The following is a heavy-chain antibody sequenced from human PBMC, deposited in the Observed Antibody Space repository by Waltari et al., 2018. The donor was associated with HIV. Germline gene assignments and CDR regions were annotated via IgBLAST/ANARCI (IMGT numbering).Heavy chain of an antibody. CDR2: TIPIFGTA. Sequence: QVQLVQSGAEVKKPGSSVKVSCKASGGTFSSYAISWVRQAPGQGLEWMGGTIPIFGTANDAQKFQGRVTITADESTSTAYMELSSLRSEDTAVYYCAIRGSCSGGSCYTFFNYWGQGTLVTVSS. J-gene: IGHJ4*02. D-gene: IGHD2-15*01. CDR1: GGTFSSYA. CDR3: AIRGSCSGGSCYTFFNY. V-gene: IGHV1-69*01.